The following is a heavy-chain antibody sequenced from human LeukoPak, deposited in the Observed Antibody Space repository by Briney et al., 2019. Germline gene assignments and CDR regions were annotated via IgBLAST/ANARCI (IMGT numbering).Heavy chain of an antibody. J-gene: IGHJ6*03. Sequence: SETLPLTCTVSGGSISSGDYYWSWIRQPPRKGLEWIGYIYYSGSTYYNPSLKSRVTISVDTSKNQFSLKLSSVTAADTAVYYCARDQKEQLVPLYHYYYMDAWGKGTTVTVSS. CDR2: IYYSGST. CDR1: GGSISSGDYY. V-gene: IGHV4-30-4*08. D-gene: IGHD6-13*01. CDR3: ARDQKEQLVPLYHYYYMDA.